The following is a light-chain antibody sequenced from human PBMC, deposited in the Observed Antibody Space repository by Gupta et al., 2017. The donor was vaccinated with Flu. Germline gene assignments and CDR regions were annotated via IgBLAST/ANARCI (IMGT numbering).Light chain of an antibody. CDR3: QRYDSLWT. CDR2: KAS. CDR1: QSIDIW. J-gene: IGKJ1*01. Sequence: DIQLTQSPSTLSASVGDRVTITCRASQSIDIWLAWYQQKPGKVPKLPIYKASTLEIGVPSRFSGSGSGTEFTLTSNRRQPDDSATYYCQRYDSLWTFGQGTKVEVK. V-gene: IGKV1-5*03.